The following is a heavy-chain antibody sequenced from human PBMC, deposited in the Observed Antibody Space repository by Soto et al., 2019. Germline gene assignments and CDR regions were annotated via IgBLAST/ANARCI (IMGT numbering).Heavy chain of an antibody. CDR3: ARGRSWYYYGMDV. CDR1: GGSFSGYY. CDR2: INHSGST. Sequence: SETLSLTCAVFGGSFSGYYWSWIRQPPGKGLEWIGEINHSGSTNYNPSLKSRVIISVDTSKNQFSLKLSSVTAADTAVYYCARGRSWYYYGMDVWGQGTTVTVSS. J-gene: IGHJ6*02. V-gene: IGHV4-34*01.